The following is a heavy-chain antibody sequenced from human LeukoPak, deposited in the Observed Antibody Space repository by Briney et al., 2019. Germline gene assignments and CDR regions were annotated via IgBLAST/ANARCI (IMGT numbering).Heavy chain of an antibody. V-gene: IGHV1-2*02. Sequence: GASVKVSCKASGYTFTGYYMHWVRQAPGQGLEWMGWINSNSGDTHYAQKFQGRVTMTRDTSTNTAYMELSRLRSDDTAVYYCARDQAFVYCSGGTCYDDYWGQGSLVTVSS. CDR3: ARDQAFVYCSGGTCYDDY. CDR1: GYTFTGYY. CDR2: INSNSGDT. D-gene: IGHD2-15*01. J-gene: IGHJ4*02.